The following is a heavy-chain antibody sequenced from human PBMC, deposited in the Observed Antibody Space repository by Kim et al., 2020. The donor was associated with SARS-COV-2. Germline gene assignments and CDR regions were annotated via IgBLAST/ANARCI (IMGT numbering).Heavy chain of an antibody. J-gene: IGHJ4*02. CDR3: ARGRGYGFF. CDR2: IYYSGST. Sequence: SETLSLTCTVSGGSISSYYWSWIRQPPGKGLEWIGYIYYSGSTNYNPSLKSRVTISVDTSKNQFSLKLSSVTAADTAVDYCARGRGYGFFWGQGTLVTVS. D-gene: IGHD5-18*01. V-gene: IGHV4-59*13. CDR1: GGSISSYY.